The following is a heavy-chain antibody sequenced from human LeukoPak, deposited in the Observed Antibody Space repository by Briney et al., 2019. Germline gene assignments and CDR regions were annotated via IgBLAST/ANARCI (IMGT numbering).Heavy chain of an antibody. V-gene: IGHV1-69*13. CDR2: IIPIFGTA. D-gene: IGHD1-26*01. CDR3: ARAETIVGATPFDY. J-gene: IGHJ4*02. Sequence: GASVKVSCKASGGTFSSYAISWVRQAPGQGLEWMGGIIPIFGTANYAQKFQGRVTITADESTSTAYMELSSLRSEDTAVYYCARAETIVGATPFDYWGQGTLVTVSS. CDR1: GGTFSSYA.